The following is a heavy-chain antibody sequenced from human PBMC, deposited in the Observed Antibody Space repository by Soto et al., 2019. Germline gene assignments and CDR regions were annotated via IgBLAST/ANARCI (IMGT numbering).Heavy chain of an antibody. Sequence: QVQLVESGGGVVQPGRSLRLSCAASGFTFSSYAMHWVRQAPGKGLEWVAVISYDGGNKYYADSVKGRFTISRDNSKNTLDLQMNSLRAEDTAVYSCARGSKWIQVWVPNYYYGMDVWGQGTTVTVSS. CDR3: ARGSKWIQVWVPNYYYGMDV. D-gene: IGHD5-18*01. V-gene: IGHV3-30-3*01. J-gene: IGHJ6*02. CDR1: GFTFSSYA. CDR2: ISYDGGNK.